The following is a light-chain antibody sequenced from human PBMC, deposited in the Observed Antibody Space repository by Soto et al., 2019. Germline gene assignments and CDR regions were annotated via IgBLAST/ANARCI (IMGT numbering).Light chain of an antibody. CDR3: QQYNDRPRT. V-gene: IGKV3-15*01. CDR2: GAS. Sequence: ELVMTQSPATLSVSPGERATVSCRASQFVSTNLAWYQQRPGQAPRLLIYGASTRAIGVPARFSGSGSGTEFTLTISSLQSEDFAVYYCQQYNDRPRTFGQGTKVDI. J-gene: IGKJ1*01. CDR1: QFVSTN.